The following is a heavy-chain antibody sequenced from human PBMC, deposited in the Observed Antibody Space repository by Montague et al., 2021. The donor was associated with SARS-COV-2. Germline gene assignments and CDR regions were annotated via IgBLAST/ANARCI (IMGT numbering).Heavy chain of an antibody. CDR2: IYYSGST. J-gene: IGHJ5*02. CDR3: ARQGRISMVRLNWFDP. D-gene: IGHD3-10*01. Sequence: SETLSLTCTVSGGSLSSSSYYRGWIRQPPGEGLEWIGSIYYSGSTYYNPSLKSRVTISVDTSKNQFSLKLSSVTAADTAVYYCARQGRISMVRLNWFDPWGQGTLVTVSS. V-gene: IGHV4-39*01. CDR1: GGSLSSSSYY.